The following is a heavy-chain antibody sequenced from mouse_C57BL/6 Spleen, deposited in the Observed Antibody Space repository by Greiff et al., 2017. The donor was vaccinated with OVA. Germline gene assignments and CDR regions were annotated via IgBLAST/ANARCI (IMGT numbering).Heavy chain of an antibody. Sequence: EVQLQESGGDLVKPGGSLKLSCAASGFTFSSYGMSWVRQTPDKRLEWVATISRGGSYTYYPASVKRRFTISRDNAKNTLYLQMSSLKSEDTAMYYCARLDYYAMDYWGQGTSVTVSA. CDR2: ISRGGSYT. J-gene: IGHJ4*01. V-gene: IGHV5-6*01. CDR3: ARLDYYAMDY. CDR1: GFTFSSYG.